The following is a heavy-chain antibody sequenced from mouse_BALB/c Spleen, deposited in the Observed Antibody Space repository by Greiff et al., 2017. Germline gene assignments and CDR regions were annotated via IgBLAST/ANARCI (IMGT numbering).Heavy chain of an antibody. CDR1: GYTFTSYW. D-gene: IGHD3-1*01. V-gene: IGHV1S22*01. Sequence: LQQPGSELVRPGASVKLSCKASGYTFTSYWMHWVKQRPGQGLEWIGNIYPGSGSTNYDEKFKSKATLTVDTSSSTAYMQLSSLTSEDSAVYYCKLGLGYYAMDYWGQGTSVTVSS. J-gene: IGHJ4*01. CDR2: IYPGSGST. CDR3: KLGLGYYAMDY.